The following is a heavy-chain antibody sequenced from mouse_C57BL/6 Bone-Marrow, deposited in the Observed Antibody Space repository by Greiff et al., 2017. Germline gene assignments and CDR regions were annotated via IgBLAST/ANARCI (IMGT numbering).Heavy chain of an antibody. J-gene: IGHJ4*01. Sequence: EVKLVESGGGLVQPGGSLKLSCAASGFTFSDYYMYWVRQTPEKRLEWVAYISNGGGSTYYPDTVKGRFTISRDNAKNTLYLQMSRLKSEDTAMXYCARHLDAKDYWGQGTSVTVSS. V-gene: IGHV5-12*01. CDR1: GFTFSDYY. CDR3: ARHLDAKDY. CDR2: ISNGGGST.